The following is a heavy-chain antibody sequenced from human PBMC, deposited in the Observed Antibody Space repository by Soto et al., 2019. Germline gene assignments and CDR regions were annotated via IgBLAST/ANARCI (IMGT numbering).Heavy chain of an antibody. CDR1: GFTFSTYA. CDR2: IWYDGSNK. Sequence: PGGSLRLSCAASGFTFSTYAMHWVRQAPGKGLEWVAVIWYDGSNKYYADSVKGRFSISRDNSKNTLYLQMNSVRAEDTAVYYCARDRVDPYYFDYWGQGTLVTVSS. CDR3: ARDRVDPYYFDY. J-gene: IGHJ4*02. V-gene: IGHV3-33*08. D-gene: IGHD2-21*01.